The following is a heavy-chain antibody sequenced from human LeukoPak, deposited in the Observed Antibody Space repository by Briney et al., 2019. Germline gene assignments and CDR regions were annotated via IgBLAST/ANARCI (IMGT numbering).Heavy chain of an antibody. CDR1: GDSVSSNSAA. J-gene: IGHJ4*02. CDR3: ARGAARRLDY. CDR2: TYYRSKWYN. D-gene: IGHD6-6*01. Sequence: SQTLSLTCAISGDSVSSNSAAWTWIRQSPSRGLEWLGRTYYRSKWYNGYAGSVKSRITINPDTSKNQFSLQLKSVTPEDTAVYYCARGAARRLDYWGQGTLVTVSS. V-gene: IGHV6-1*01.